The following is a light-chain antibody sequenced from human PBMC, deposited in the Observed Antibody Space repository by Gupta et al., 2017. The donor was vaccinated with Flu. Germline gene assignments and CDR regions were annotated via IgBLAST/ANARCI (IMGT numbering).Light chain of an antibody. CDR2: GAS. J-gene: IGKJ4*01. V-gene: IGKV3-20*01. Sequence: TLSLSPGERATLSCRASQSVSSSYFAWYQQKPGQAPRLLIFGASNRATGIPDRFSGSGSGTDFTLTISRREPEDSAVYYCQQYSGSPPITFGGGTKVEIK. CDR1: QSVSSSY. CDR3: QQYSGSPPIT.